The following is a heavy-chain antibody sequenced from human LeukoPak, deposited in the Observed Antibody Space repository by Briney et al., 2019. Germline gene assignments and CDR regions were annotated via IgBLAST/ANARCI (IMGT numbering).Heavy chain of an antibody. J-gene: IGHJ4*02. CDR3: ARLDNIAVAGTTVDY. CDR2: IYYSGST. Sequence: SETPSLTCTVSGGSISSSSYYWGWIRQPPGKGLEWIGSIYYSGSTYYNPSLKSRVTISVDTSKNQFSLKLSSVTAADTAVYYCARLDNIAVAGTTVDYWGQGTLVTVSS. CDR1: GGSISSSSYY. D-gene: IGHD6-19*01. V-gene: IGHV4-39*01.